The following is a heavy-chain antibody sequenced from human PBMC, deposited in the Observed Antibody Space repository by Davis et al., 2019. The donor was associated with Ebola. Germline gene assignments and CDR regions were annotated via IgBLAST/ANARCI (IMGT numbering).Heavy chain of an antibody. D-gene: IGHD3-10*01. Sequence: PSETLSLTCAVYGGSFSGYYWSWIRQPPGKGLEWIGEINHSGSTNYNPSLKSRVTISVDTSKNQFSLKLSSVTAADTAVYYCARGGYYGSGSQNTLDYWGQGTLVTVSS. V-gene: IGHV4-34*01. J-gene: IGHJ4*02. CDR2: INHSGST. CDR1: GGSFSGYY. CDR3: ARGGYYGSGSQNTLDY.